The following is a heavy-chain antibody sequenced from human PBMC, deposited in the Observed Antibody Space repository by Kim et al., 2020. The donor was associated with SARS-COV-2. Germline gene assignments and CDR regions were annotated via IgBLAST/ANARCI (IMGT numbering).Heavy chain of an antibody. Sequence: GGSLRLSCAASGFTFDDYTMHWVRQAPGKGLEWVSLISWDGGSTYYADSVKGRFTISRDNSKNSLYLQMNSLRTEDTALYYCAKDITMAQWEPTKHWYFDLWGRGTLVTVSS. CDR3: AKDITMAQWEPTKHWYFDL. CDR2: ISWDGGST. D-gene: IGHD1-26*01. V-gene: IGHV3-43*01. J-gene: IGHJ2*01. CDR1: GFTFDDYT.